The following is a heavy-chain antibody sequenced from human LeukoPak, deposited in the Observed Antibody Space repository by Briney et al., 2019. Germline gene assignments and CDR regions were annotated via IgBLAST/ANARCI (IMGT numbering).Heavy chain of an antibody. CDR2: ISYDGSNK. Sequence: GGSLRLSCAASGFTFSSYGMHWVRQAPGKGLEWVAVISYDGSNKYYAGSVKGRFTISRDNSKNTLYLQMTSLRAEDTAVYYCAKGASALWFGEFLYWGQGTLVTVSS. J-gene: IGHJ4*02. CDR1: GFTFSSYG. D-gene: IGHD3-10*01. CDR3: AKGASALWFGEFLY. V-gene: IGHV3-30*18.